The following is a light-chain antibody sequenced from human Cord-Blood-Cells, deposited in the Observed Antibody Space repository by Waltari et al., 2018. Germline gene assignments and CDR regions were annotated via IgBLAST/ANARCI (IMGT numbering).Light chain of an antibody. CDR1: QSISSY. V-gene: IGKV1-39*01. CDR3: QQSYSTLT. J-gene: IGKJ4*01. Sequence: DIQMPQSPSSLTASVVDRVTITCRASQSISSYLNWYQQKPGNAPKLLIYAASSLQSGVPSRFSGSGSGTDFTLTISSLQPEDFATYYCQQSYSTLTFGGGTKVEIK. CDR2: AAS.